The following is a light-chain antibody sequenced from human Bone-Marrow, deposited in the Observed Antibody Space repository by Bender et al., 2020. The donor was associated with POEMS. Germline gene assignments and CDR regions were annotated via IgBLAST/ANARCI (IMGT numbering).Light chain of an antibody. CDR3: QSADSSDTPYVL. V-gene: IGLV3-21*01. CDR2: YSS. J-gene: IGLJ3*02. CDR1: DIGSKS. Sequence: SYVLTQPPSVSVAPGETARITCGGNDIGSKSVHWYQQKPGQAPVLVIYYSSARPSGIPERFSGSSSGTTVTLIISGVQAEDEADYHCQSADSSDTPYVLFAGGTKLTVL.